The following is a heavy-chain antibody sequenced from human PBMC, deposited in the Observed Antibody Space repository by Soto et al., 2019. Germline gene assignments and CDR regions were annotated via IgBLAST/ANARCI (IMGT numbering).Heavy chain of an antibody. D-gene: IGHD5-18*01. CDR2: LSSNGGST. CDR3: VKTLQYSYGLPH. V-gene: IGHV3-64D*06. CDR1: GFTFSSYA. Sequence: GGSLRLSCSASGFTFSSYAMYWVRQAPGKGPEYVSALSSNGGSTYYADSVKGRFTISRDNSKNTLYLQMSSLRAEDTAVYYCVKTLQYSYGLPHWGQGTLVTVSS. J-gene: IGHJ4*02.